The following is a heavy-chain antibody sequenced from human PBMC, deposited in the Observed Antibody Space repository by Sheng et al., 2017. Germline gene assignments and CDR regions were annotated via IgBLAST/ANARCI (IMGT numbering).Heavy chain of an antibody. CDR1: GFTFSSYA. Sequence: VQLVESGGGAVQPGRSLRLSCAASGFTFSSYAMSWVRQAPGKGLEWVSGIRAGGDSTYYADSVRGRFTISRDNSENTLHLQMNSLRVEDTAVYYCAKGLGTSGYHDYWGQGTLVSVSS. V-gene: IGHV3-23*04. D-gene: IGHD5-12*01. J-gene: IGHJ4*02. CDR3: AKGLGTSGYHDY. CDR2: IRAGGDST.